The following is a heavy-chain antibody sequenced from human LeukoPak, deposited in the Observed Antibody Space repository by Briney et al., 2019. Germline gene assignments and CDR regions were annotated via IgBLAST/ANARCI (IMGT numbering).Heavy chain of an antibody. CDR1: GYTLTELS. D-gene: IGHD2-21*02. Sequence: GASVKVSCKVSGYTLTELSMHWVRQAPGKGLEWMGGFDPEDGETIYAQKFQGRVTMTEDTATDTAYMELSSLRSEDTAVYYGARDGSPVTAILTRSWFDPWGQGTLVTVSS. CDR2: FDPEDGET. J-gene: IGHJ5*02. V-gene: IGHV1-24*01. CDR3: ARDGSPVTAILTRSWFDP.